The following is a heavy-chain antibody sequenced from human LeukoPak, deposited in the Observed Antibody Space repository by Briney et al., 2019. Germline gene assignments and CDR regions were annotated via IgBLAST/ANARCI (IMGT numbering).Heavy chain of an antibody. J-gene: IGHJ3*02. CDR2: INYSGST. CDR3: AGGVPAAPDDAFDI. CDR1: GGSISSGDYY. Sequence: PSQTLSLTCTVSGGSISSGDYYWSWIRQPPGKGLEWIGYINYSGSTYYNPSLKSRVTISVDTSKNQFSLKLSSVTAADTAVYYCAGGVPAAPDDAFDIWGQGTMVTVSS. D-gene: IGHD2-2*01. V-gene: IGHV4-30-4*08.